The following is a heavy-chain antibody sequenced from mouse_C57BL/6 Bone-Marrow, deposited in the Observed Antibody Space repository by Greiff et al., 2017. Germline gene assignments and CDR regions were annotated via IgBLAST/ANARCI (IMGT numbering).Heavy chain of an antibody. Sequence: QVQLQQPGAELVMPGASVKLSCKASGYTFTSYWMHWVKQRPGQGLEWIGEIDPSDSYTNYNQKFKGKSTLTVDKSSSPAYMQLSSLTSEDSAVYYCARWGYYGSSYLYYYAMDYWGQGTSVTVSS. CDR3: ARWGYYGSSYLYYYAMDY. D-gene: IGHD1-1*01. V-gene: IGHV1-69*01. CDR2: IDPSDSYT. CDR1: GYTFTSYW. J-gene: IGHJ4*01.